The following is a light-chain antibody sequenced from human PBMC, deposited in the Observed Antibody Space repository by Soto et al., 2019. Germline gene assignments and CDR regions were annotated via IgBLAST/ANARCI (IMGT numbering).Light chain of an antibody. CDR2: DVT. CDR3: SSFGRTSRLEV. CDR1: NSDSGGYQY. Sequence: QSVLTQPASVSGSPGQSITISCTGVNSDSGGYQYVSWYQQHPGKAPKLLIFDVTNRPSGVSDRFSGSESGTTASLTSSGLQADDEADYYCSSFGRTSRLEVFGTGTKLTVL. J-gene: IGLJ1*01. V-gene: IGLV2-14*01.